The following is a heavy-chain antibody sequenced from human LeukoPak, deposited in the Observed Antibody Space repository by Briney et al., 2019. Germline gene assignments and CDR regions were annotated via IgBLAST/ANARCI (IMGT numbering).Heavy chain of an antibody. CDR1: GFTFSSYG. CDR2: ISGSGGST. D-gene: IGHD6-19*01. CDR3: AKGKASGWYIVDY. Sequence: GGPLRLSCAASGFTFSSYGMSWVRQAPGKGLEWVSAISGSGGSTYYADSVKGRFTISRDNSKNTLYLQMNSLRAEDTAVYYCAKGKASGWYIVDYWGQGTLVTVSS. J-gene: IGHJ4*02. V-gene: IGHV3-23*01.